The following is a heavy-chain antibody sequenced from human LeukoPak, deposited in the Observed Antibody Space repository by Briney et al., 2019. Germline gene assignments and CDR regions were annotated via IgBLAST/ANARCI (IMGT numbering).Heavy chain of an antibody. CDR3: ARGGSDTAMAHDY. V-gene: IGHV3-74*01. J-gene: IGHJ4*02. CDR1: GFPFSNHW. Sequence: GGSLRLSCVASGFPFSNHWMHWVRQAPGKGLMWVSRINRDGSRTDYADSVKGRFTISRDDAKNTPYLQVNSLRAEDTAVYFCARGGSDTAMAHDYWGQGTLVTVSS. D-gene: IGHD5-18*01. CDR2: INRDGSRT.